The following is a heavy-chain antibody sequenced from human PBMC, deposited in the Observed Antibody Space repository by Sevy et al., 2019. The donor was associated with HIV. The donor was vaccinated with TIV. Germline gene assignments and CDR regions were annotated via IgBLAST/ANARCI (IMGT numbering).Heavy chain of an antibody. CDR3: TRRGYSYGYGFAFDI. V-gene: IGHV3-49*04. Sequence: GGSLRLSCTASGFTFGGYAMSWVRQAPGKGLEWVGFIRSKAYGGTTEYAASVKGRFTISRDDSKSIAYLQMNSLKTEDTAVYYCTRRGYSYGYGFAFDIWGQGTMVTVSS. D-gene: IGHD5-18*01. J-gene: IGHJ3*02. CDR1: GFTFGGYA. CDR2: IRSKAYGGTT.